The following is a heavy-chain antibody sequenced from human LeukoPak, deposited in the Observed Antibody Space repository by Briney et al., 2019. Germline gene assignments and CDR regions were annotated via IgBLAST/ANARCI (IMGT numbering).Heavy chain of an antibody. J-gene: IGHJ4*02. Sequence: GGSLRLSCAASGFTFSSYAMSWVRQAPGKGLEWVSAISGSGGSTYYAGSVKGRFTISRDNSKNTLYLQMNSLRAEDTAVYYCAKATSKLLWFGDDYWGQGTLVTVSS. CDR3: AKATSKLLWFGDDY. V-gene: IGHV3-23*01. CDR2: ISGSGGST. D-gene: IGHD3-10*01. CDR1: GFTFSSYA.